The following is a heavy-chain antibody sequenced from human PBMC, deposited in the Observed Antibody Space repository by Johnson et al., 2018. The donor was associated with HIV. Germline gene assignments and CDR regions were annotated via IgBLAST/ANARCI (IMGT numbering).Heavy chain of an antibody. CDR3: SRYGSTSCYDCFDAFDI. J-gene: IGHJ3*02. V-gene: IGHV3-53*01. D-gene: IGHD2-2*01. Sequence: VQLVESGGGLIQPGGSLRLSCAASGFTVSSNYMSWVRQAPGKGLEWVSVIYSGGSTYYADSVKGRFTITRDNAKNSLYLQMTSLRAEDTAVYYCSRYGSTSCYDCFDAFDIWGQGTVVTVSS. CDR2: IYSGGST. CDR1: GFTVSSNY.